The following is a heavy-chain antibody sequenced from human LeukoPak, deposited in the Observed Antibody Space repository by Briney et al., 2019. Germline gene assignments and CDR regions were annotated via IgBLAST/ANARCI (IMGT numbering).Heavy chain of an antibody. CDR3: ARSGRGYDDAFDI. V-gene: IGHV3-21*01. Sequence: GGSLRLSCAASGFTFSSYSMNWVREAPGKGLEWVAFISSSSSYIYYADSVKGRFNISRDNAKNSLDLQMHSLRAEDTAVYYCARSGRGYDDAFDIWGQGTMVTVSS. CDR2: ISSSSSYI. CDR1: GFTFSSYS. D-gene: IGHD5-12*01. J-gene: IGHJ3*02.